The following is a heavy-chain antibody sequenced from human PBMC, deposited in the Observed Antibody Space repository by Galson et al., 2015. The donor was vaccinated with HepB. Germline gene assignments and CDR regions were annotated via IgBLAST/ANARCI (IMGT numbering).Heavy chain of an antibody. D-gene: IGHD2-2*01. J-gene: IGHJ5*02. CDR3: ARVYCSSTSCYQAMFDP. Sequence: SLRLSCAASGFTFSSYAMSWVRQAPGKGLEWVSAISGSGGSTYYADSVKGRFTISRDNSKNTLYLQMNSLRAEDTAVYYCARVYCSSTSCYQAMFDPWGQGTLVTVSS. V-gene: IGHV3-23*01. CDR2: ISGSGGST. CDR1: GFTFSSYA.